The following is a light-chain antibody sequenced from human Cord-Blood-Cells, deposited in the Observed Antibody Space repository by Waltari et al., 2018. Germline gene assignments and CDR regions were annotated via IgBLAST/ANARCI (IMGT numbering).Light chain of an antibody. CDR3: QQSYSTPWT. V-gene: IGKV1-39*01. Sequence: DIQMTQSPSSMSASVGDRVNITCRASQVIRSYLNWYQQKPGKAPKLLIYAASSLQSGVPSRFSVSRSETDFTLTISSLKPEDFATYYCQQSYSTPWTFGQGTNVEIK. CDR2: AAS. CDR1: QVIRSY. J-gene: IGKJ1*01.